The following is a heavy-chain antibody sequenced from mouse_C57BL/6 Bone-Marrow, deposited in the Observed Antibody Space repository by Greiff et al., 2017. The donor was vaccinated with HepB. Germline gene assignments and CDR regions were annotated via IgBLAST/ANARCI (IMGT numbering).Heavy chain of an antibody. D-gene: IGHD3-2*02. CDR3: TKAAQAS. J-gene: IGHJ2*01. V-gene: IGHV14-4*01. CDR2: IDPENGDT. Sequence: DVKLQESGAELVRPGASVKLSCTASGFNIKDDYMHWVKQRPEQGLEWIGWIDPENGDTEYASKFQGKATITADTSSNTAYLQLSSLTSEDTAVYYCTKAAQASWGQGTTLTVSS. CDR1: GFNIKDDY.